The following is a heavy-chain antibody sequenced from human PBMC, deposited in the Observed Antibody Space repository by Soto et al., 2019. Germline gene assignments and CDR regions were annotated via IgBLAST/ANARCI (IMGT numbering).Heavy chain of an antibody. D-gene: IGHD3-3*01. CDR2: IFHSGST. J-gene: IGHJ5*02. CDR3: ARVWGVDYDFWSGTQPDLQFDP. Sequence: QLQLQESGSGLVKPSQTLSLTCAVSGGSISSGGYSWSWIRQPPGKGLEWIGYIFHSGSTYYNPSLRSRVTISVDRSKNQFSLKLSSVTAADTAVYYCARVWGVDYDFWSGTQPDLQFDPWGQGTLVTVSS. V-gene: IGHV4-30-2*01. CDR1: GGSISSGGYS.